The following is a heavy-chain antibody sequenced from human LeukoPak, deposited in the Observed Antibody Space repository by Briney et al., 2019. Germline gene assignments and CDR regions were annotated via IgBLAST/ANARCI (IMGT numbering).Heavy chain of an antibody. CDR1: GFTFIDYH. Sequence: GGSLRLSCAASGFTFIDYHMHWVRQPPGREPLWVARINTDGSSTTYADSVKGRFSISRDNTKNTLFLQMSSLRAEDTAVYYCARGMTYWSGSGKFDYWGQGSLVTVSS. D-gene: IGHD3-10*01. V-gene: IGHV3-74*03. CDR3: ARGMTYWSGSGKFDY. J-gene: IGHJ4*02. CDR2: INTDGSST.